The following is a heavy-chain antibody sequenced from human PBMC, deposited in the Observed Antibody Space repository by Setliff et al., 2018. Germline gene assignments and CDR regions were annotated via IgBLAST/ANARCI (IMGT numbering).Heavy chain of an antibody. V-gene: IGHV4-4*08. J-gene: IGHJ4*02. CDR2: IYDSGST. CDR3: ARGLNSDSWTFAY. CDR1: GGSISSYY. Sequence: PSETLSLTCTVSGGSISSYYWTWIRQSPGKGLEWIGNIYDSGSTNYNPSLKSRVTISIDTSKNQFSLNLNSVTAADTATYYCARGLNSDSWTFAYWGQGSLVTVSS. D-gene: IGHD2-15*01.